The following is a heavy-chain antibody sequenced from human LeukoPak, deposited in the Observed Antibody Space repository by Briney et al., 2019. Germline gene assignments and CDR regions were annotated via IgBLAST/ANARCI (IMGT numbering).Heavy chain of an antibody. CDR1: GFTFSSYW. CDR3: ARDGPKSSGWPKTYNWFDP. CDR2: IKPDGSQK. D-gene: IGHD6-19*01. Sequence: GGSLRLSCATSGFTFSSYWVSWVRQAPGKGLEWVANIKPDGSQKYYVDSVKGRFTISRDSAQKLLYLQMNSLGAEDTAVYYCARDGPKSSGWPKTYNWFDPWGQGTLVTVSS. J-gene: IGHJ5*02. V-gene: IGHV3-7*01.